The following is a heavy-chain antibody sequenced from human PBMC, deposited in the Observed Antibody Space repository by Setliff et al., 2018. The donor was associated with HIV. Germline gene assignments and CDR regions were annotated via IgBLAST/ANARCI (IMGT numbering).Heavy chain of an antibody. D-gene: IGHD1-1*01. Sequence: PSETLSLTCRVSGYFINIGHYCGWLRQSPGKGLEWIWTIYHSGGTYYNPSLKSRVTISVDTSNNQFSLRMNSVTAADTAVYYCATDTSISWFYHWGQGTLVTVSS. CDR2: IYHSGGT. J-gene: IGHJ5*01. CDR3: ATDTSISWFYH. CDR1: GYFINIGHY. V-gene: IGHV4-38-2*02.